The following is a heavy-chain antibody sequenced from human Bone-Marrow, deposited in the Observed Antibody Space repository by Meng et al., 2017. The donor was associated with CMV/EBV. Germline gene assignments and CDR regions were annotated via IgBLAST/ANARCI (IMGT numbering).Heavy chain of an antibody. CDR3: ARDMGVGASNAFDI. D-gene: IGHD1-26*01. Sequence: WVRQAPGKGLEWIGSIYYSGSTYYNPSLKSRVTISVDTSKNQFSLKLSSVTAADTAVYYCARDMGVGASNAFDIWGQGTMVTVSS. CDR2: IYYSGST. J-gene: IGHJ3*02. V-gene: IGHV4-39*07.